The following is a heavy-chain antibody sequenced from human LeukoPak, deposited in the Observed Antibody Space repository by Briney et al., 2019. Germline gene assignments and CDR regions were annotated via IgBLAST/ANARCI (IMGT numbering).Heavy chain of an antibody. J-gene: IGHJ4*02. V-gene: IGHV1-2*02. D-gene: IGHD4-23*01. CDR1: GYTFTGYY. Sequence: ASVKVSCKTSGYTFTGYYMHWVRQAPRQGLEWMGWINPNSSVANYAQRFQGRVTMTTDTSISAAYMELRWLTSDDTAVYYCARERGGNSPFDSWGQGTLVTVSS. CDR2: INPNSSVA. CDR3: ARERGGNSPFDS.